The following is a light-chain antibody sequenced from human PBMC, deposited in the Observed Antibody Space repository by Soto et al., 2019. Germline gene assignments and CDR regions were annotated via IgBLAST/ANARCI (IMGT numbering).Light chain of an antibody. CDR2: AVS. V-gene: IGLV2-14*03. J-gene: IGLJ1*01. CDR3: ISYADTQSYL. Sequence: QRPSGCDSPGQAIPISCSGTSSDIGSYNHVAWYQQFPGKRPKLMIYAVSDRPPGVSDRFSGYKSGITASLTISGLQTEDEADYCRISYADTQSYLFGTGTKVTVL. CDR1: SSDIGSYNH.